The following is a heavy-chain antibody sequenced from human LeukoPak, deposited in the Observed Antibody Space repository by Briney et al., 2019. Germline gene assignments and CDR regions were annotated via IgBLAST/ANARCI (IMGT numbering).Heavy chain of an antibody. Sequence: ASVKVSCKASGGTFSSYAISWVRQAPGQGLEWMGGIIPIFGTANYAQKFQGRVTITADESTSTAYMELSSLRSEDTAVYYCARAPRRHVVPAAHDYYYYYMDVWGKGTTVTVSS. CDR3: ARAPRRHVVPAAHDYYYYYMDV. V-gene: IGHV1-69*01. CDR1: GGTFSSYA. D-gene: IGHD2-2*01. J-gene: IGHJ6*03. CDR2: IIPIFGTA.